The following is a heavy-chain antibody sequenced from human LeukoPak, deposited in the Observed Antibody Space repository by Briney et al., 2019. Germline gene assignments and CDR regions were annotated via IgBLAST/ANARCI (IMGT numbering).Heavy chain of an antibody. J-gene: IGHJ5*02. V-gene: IGHV4-34*01. CDR1: GGSFSDYY. Sequence: SETLSLTCAVYGGSFSDYYWNWIRQPPGKGLEWIGEINHSGSTNYNPSLKGRVTISIDTSKNHFSLKLSSVTAADTAVYYCTRRLFAADENWNWFDPWGQGTLVTVSS. CDR2: INHSGST. D-gene: IGHD6-13*01. CDR3: TRRLFAADENWNWFDP.